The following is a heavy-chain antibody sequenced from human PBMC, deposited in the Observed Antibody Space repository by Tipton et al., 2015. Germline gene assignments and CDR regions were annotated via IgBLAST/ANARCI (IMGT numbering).Heavy chain of an antibody. CDR1: GGSISSSSYY. V-gene: IGHV4-39*01. CDR3: ARHGSGWYYFAD. J-gene: IGHJ4*02. Sequence: TLSLTCTVSGGSISSSSYYWGWIRQPPGKGLEWIGSISYSGSTYYNPSLKSRVTISVGSSKTHFSLNLSSVTAADTAVYFCARHGSGWYYFADYGQGILVTVSS. CDR2: ISYSGST. D-gene: IGHD6-13*01.